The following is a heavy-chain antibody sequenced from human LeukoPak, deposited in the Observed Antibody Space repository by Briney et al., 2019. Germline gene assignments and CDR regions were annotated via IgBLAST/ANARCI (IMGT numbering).Heavy chain of an antibody. CDR3: YIDV. CDR2: IRYNGNNQ. Sequence: GGSLRLSCAASGFTFNNYGMHWVRQAPGKGLEWVAFIRYNGNNQYYADSVKGRFTISRDNSKNTLYLQMNSLKGDDTAVYYYYIDVWGKGTTVIISS. J-gene: IGHJ6*03. V-gene: IGHV3-30*02. CDR1: GFTFNNYG.